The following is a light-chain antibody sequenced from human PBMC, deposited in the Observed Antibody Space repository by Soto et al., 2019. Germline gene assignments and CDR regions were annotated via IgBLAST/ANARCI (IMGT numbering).Light chain of an antibody. CDR1: QAIRND. J-gene: IGKJ2*01. CDR2: AAA. V-gene: IGKV1-6*01. CDR3: LQDYNFPYT. Sequence: AIQMTQSPSSLSASLGDRVTITCRASQAIRNDLGWYQQKPGKAPKLLIFAAARLQSGVPSRFSGSGSGTVFTLTISSLQPEDFATYDCLQDYNFPYTFGQGTKIEIK.